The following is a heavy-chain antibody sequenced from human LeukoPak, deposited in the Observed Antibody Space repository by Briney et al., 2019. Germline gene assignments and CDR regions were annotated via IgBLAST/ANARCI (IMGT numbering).Heavy chain of an antibody. J-gene: IGHJ1*01. Sequence: SETLSLTCTASGGSISSYYWSWIRQPPGKGLEWIGYIYYSGSTNYNPSLKSRVTISVDTSKNQFSLKLSSVTAADTAVYYCASWTTVTTGYFQHWGQGTLVTVSS. CDR1: GGSISSYY. CDR2: IYYSGST. D-gene: IGHD4-17*01. V-gene: IGHV4-59*12. CDR3: ASWTTVTTGYFQH.